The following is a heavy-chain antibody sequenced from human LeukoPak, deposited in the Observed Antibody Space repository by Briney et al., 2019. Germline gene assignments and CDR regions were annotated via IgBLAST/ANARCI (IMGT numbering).Heavy chain of an antibody. CDR2: INPRDGGT. D-gene: IGHD4-23*01. J-gene: IGHJ4*02. CDR1: GYTFTDYY. V-gene: IGHV1-2*02. Sequence: GASVKVSCKGSGYTFTDYYLHWVRQAPGQGLEWVGYINPRDGGTSSPPNFRGRVTMTTDASSSTVYMELSRLTSDDTAIYYCAREGNGPLSKDLDYWGQGTLVTVSS. CDR3: AREGNGPLSKDLDY.